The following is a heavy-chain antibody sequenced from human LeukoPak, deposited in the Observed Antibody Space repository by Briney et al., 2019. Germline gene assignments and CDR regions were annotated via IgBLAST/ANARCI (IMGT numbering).Heavy chain of an antibody. D-gene: IGHD4-17*01. CDR1: GFTFSSYG. Sequence: GGSLRLSCAASGFTFSSYGMHWVRQAPGKGLEWVAVISYDGSNKYYADSVKGRFTISRDNSKNTLYLQMNSLRAEDTAVYYCAKLTTVTTLSYKVAFDIWGQGTMVTVSS. V-gene: IGHV3-30*18. J-gene: IGHJ3*02. CDR2: ISYDGSNK. CDR3: AKLTTVTTLSYKVAFDI.